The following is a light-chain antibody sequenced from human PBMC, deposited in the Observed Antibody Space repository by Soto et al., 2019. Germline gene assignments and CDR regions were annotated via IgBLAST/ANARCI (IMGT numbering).Light chain of an antibody. J-gene: IGKJ5*01. CDR3: QQRSNWPPFT. Sequence: EIVMTQFPATLSVSPGERVTLSCRASQSVSNYVAWYQQKPGQAPRLLIYDASNRATGIPARFSGSGSGTDFTLTISSLEPEDFAVYYCQQRSNWPPFTFGQGTRLEIK. CDR1: QSVSNY. V-gene: IGKV3-11*01. CDR2: DAS.